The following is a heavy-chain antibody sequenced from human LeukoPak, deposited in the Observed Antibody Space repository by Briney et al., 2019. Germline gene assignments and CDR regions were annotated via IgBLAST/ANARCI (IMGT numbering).Heavy chain of an antibody. D-gene: IGHD1-1*01. CDR1: GYSFTSYW. V-gene: IGHV5-51*01. Sequence: GESLKISCKGSGYSFTSYWIGWVRQMPGKGLEWMGIIYPGDSDTRYSPSFQGQVTISADKSISTAYLQWSSLKASDTAMYYCARQGLEPSGGYYYYYMDVRGKGTTVTVSS. CDR2: IYPGDSDT. CDR3: ARQGLEPSGGYYYYYMDV. J-gene: IGHJ6*03.